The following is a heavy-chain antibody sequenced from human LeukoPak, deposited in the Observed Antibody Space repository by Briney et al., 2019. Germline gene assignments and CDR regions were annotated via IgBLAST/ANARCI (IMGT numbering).Heavy chain of an antibody. Sequence: PGGSLRLSCAASGFTFSSYAMSWVRQPPGKGLEWVSATSGSGGSTYYADSVKGRFTISRDNSKNTLYLQMNSLRAEDTAVYYCAKCVWLRFRVFYGMDVWGQGTTVTVSS. CDR2: TSGSGGST. V-gene: IGHV3-23*01. CDR1: GFTFSSYA. J-gene: IGHJ6*02. D-gene: IGHD5-12*01. CDR3: AKCVWLRFRVFYGMDV.